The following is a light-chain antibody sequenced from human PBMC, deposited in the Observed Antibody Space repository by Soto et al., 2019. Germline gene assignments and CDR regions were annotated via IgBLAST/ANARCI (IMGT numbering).Light chain of an antibody. CDR2: AAT. Sequence: DIQMTQSPSSLSASVGDRVTITCRASQSISSYLNWYQQKPVKAPKLMIYAATSLQSGLPSRFSGSGSGTDFTLTISSLQPEDFATYYCQQSYSTPRTFGQGTKVEIK. CDR1: QSISSY. CDR3: QQSYSTPRT. V-gene: IGKV1-39*01. J-gene: IGKJ1*01.